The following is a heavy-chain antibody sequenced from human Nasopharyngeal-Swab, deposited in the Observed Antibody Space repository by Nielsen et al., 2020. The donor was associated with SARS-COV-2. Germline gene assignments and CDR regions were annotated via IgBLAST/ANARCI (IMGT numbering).Heavy chain of an antibody. CDR1: GGSISSSSYY. D-gene: IGHD1-26*01. V-gene: IGHV4-39*01. CDR3: ARGSGSWGFGP. CDR2: IYYSGST. J-gene: IGHJ5*02. Sequence: SETLSLTCTVSGGSISSSSYYWGWIRQPPGKGLEWIGSIYYSGSTYYNPSLKSRVTISVDTSKNQFSLKLSSVTAADTAVYYCARGSGSWGFGPWGQGTLVTVSS.